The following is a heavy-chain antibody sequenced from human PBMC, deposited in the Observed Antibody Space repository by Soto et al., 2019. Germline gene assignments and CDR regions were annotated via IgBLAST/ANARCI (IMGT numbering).Heavy chain of an antibody. V-gene: IGHV1-18*01. J-gene: IGHJ4*02. Sequence: ASVKVSCKASSYTFASYAISWMRQAPGQGLEWMGWISAYNGNTNYAQKLQGRVTMTTDTSTSTAYMELRSLRSDDTAVYYCARDPPPPDYWGQGTLVTVPQ. CDR2: ISAYNGNT. CDR1: SYTFASYA. CDR3: ARDPPPPDY.